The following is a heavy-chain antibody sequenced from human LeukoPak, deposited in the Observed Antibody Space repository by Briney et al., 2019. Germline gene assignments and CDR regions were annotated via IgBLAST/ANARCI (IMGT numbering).Heavy chain of an antibody. V-gene: IGHV1-69*02. CDR2: IIPILGIA. D-gene: IGHD2-21*01. CDR1: GYTFTGYY. J-gene: IGHJ1*01. CDR3: VRLGGGGDGYFQH. Sequence: SVKVSCKASGYTFTGYYMHWVRHAPGQRLEWMGRIIPILGIANYAQKFQGRVTITADKSTSTAYMELSSLRSDDTAVYYCVRLGGGGDGYFQHWGQGTLVTVSS.